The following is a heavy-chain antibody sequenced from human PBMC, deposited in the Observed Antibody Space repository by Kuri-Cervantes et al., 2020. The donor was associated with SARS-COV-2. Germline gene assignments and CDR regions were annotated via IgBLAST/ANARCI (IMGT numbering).Heavy chain of an antibody. CDR1: GGSISSHY. Sequence: SETLSLTCTVSGGSISSHYWSWIRQPPGKGLEWIGYIYTSGSTNYNPSLKSRVTISVDTSKNQFSLKLSSVTAADTAVYYCASITIFGVVKIWGQGTLVTVSS. J-gene: IGHJ4*02. V-gene: IGHV4-4*09. D-gene: IGHD3-3*01. CDR3: ASITIFGVVKI. CDR2: IYTSGST.